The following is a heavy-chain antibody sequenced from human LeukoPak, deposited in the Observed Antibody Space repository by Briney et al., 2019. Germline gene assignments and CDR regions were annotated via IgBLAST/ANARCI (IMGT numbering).Heavy chain of an antibody. J-gene: IGHJ4*02. CDR1: GYTFTSYA. Sequence: ASVKVSCKASGYTFTSYAMHWVRQAPGQRLEWMGWINAGSGNTKYSQKFQGRVTITRDTSASTAYMELSSLRSEDTAVYYCARYGGTIAVAGMDYWGQGTLVTVSS. V-gene: IGHV1-3*01. CDR2: INAGSGNT. CDR3: ARYGGTIAVAGMDY. D-gene: IGHD6-19*01.